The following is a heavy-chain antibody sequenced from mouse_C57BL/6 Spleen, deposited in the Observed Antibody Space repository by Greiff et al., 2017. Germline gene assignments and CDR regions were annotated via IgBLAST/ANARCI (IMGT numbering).Heavy chain of an antibody. Sequence: EVKVEESGGGLVQPGGSMKLSCVASGFTFSNYWMNWVRQSPEKGLEWVAQIRLKSDNYATHYAESVKGRFTISRDDSKSSVYLQMNNLRAEDTGIYSCTDPYYFDYWGQGTTLTVSS. V-gene: IGHV6-3*01. CDR3: TDPYYFDY. CDR1: GFTFSNYW. J-gene: IGHJ2*01. CDR2: IRLKSDNYAT.